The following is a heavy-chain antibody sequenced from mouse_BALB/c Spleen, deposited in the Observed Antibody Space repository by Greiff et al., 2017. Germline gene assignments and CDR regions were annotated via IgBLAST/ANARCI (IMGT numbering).Heavy chain of an antibody. J-gene: IGHJ1*01. CDR3: SYGRAGGYWYFDV. CDR2: IDPENGDT. CDR1: GFNIKDYY. D-gene: IGHD1-1*01. Sequence: EVQLQQSGAELVRSGASVKLSCTASGFNIKDYYMHWVKQRPEQGLEWIGWIDPENGDTEYAPKFQGKATMTADTSSNTAYLQLSSLTSEDTAVYYSSYGRAGGYWYFDVWGAGTTVTVSS. V-gene: IGHV14-4*02.